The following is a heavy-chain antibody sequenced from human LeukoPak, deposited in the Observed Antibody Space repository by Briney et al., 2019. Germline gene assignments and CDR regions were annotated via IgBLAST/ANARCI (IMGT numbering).Heavy chain of an antibody. D-gene: IGHD3-10*02. J-gene: IGHJ4*02. CDR2: IRGRGAQI. V-gene: IGHV3-48*03. CDR1: GLTLTAFE. Sequence: SMSLSSAVSGLTLTAFEMNWVSHPPGEVMEWISQIRGRGAQIYYADSVKGRFTISRDNAKNSLYLQMNSLAVEDTAIYYCARDLTPECSKSGHCREGDYWGQGTLVTVSS. CDR3: ARDLTPECSKSGHCREGDY.